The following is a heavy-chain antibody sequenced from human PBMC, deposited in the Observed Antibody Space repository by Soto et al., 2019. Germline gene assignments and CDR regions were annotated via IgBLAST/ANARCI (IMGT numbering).Heavy chain of an antibody. J-gene: IGHJ6*03. D-gene: IGHD2-15*01. CDR2: ISSSSSTI. Sequence: GGSLRLSCAASGFTFSSYSMNWVRQAPGKGLEWVSYISSSSSTIYYADSVKGRFTISRDNAKNSLYLQMNSLRAEDTAVYYCARDRTYCSGGSCFDYYMDVWGKGTTVTVSS. CDR3: ARDRTYCSGGSCFDYYMDV. V-gene: IGHV3-48*01. CDR1: GFTFSSYS.